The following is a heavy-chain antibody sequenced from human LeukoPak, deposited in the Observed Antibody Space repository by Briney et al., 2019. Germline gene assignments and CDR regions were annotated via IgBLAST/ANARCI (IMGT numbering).Heavy chain of an antibody. D-gene: IGHD3-22*01. CDR3: ALRDYYDSSGLDY. J-gene: IGHJ4*02. V-gene: IGHV1-2*02. CDR1: GYTFTGYY. Sequence: ASVKVSCRASGYTFTGYYMHWVRQAPGQGLEWMGWINPNSGGTNYAQKFQGRVTMTRDTSISTAHMELSRLRSDDTAVYYCALRDYYDSSGLDYWGQGTLVTVSS. CDR2: INPNSGGT.